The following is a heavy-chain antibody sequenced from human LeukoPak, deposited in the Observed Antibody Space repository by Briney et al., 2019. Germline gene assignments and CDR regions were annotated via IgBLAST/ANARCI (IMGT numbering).Heavy chain of an antibody. J-gene: IGHJ6*02. V-gene: IGHV3-11*01. D-gene: IGHD2-21*01. CDR1: GFTFSDYY. CDR3: VGGKMWWNSYYYYGMDV. CDR2: ISSRGSTI. Sequence: GGSLRLSRAASGFTFSDYYMSWIRQAPGKGLEWVSYISSRGSTIYYADSVKGRFTISRDNAKNSLYLQMNSLRAEDTAVYYCVGGKMWWNSYYYYGMDVWGQGTTVTVS.